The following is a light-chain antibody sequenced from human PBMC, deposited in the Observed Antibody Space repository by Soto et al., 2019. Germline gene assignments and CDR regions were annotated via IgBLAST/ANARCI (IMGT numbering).Light chain of an antibody. V-gene: IGKV3-11*01. Sequence: EIVLTQNLATLSIARGESNTHSFRASQSVSSDLAWYQQKPGQAPRLLIYDASTRATGIPARFSGSGSGTDFTLTISSLESEDFAVYYCQQRNNWPRTFGQGTKVDI. CDR2: DAS. CDR3: QQRNNWPRT. CDR1: QSVSSD. J-gene: IGKJ1*01.